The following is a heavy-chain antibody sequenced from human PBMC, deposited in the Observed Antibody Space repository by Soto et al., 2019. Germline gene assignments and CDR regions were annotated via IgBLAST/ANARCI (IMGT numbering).Heavy chain of an antibody. CDR3: ARGGPEDFLGRGGMDV. Sequence: EVQLVESGGGLVQPGGSLRLSCAASGFTFSSYDMHWVRQATGKGLEWVSAIGTAGDTYYPGSVKGRFTISRENAKNSLYLQMNSLRAGDTALYYCARGGPEDFLGRGGMDVWGQGTTVTVSS. CDR2: IGTAGDT. D-gene: IGHD1-26*01. CDR1: GFTFSSYD. V-gene: IGHV3-13*01. J-gene: IGHJ6*02.